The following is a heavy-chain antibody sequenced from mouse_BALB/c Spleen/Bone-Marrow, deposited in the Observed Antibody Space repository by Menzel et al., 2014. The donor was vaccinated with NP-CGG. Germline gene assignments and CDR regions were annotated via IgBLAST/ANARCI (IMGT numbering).Heavy chain of an antibody. J-gene: IGHJ1*01. Sequence: EVQVVESGGGSVQPGGSLRLSCATSGFTFTDYYMSWVRQPPGKALEWLGFIRNKAKGYTTDYSASVKGRFTISRDNSQRILYLQMNTLRAEDSATYYCARDENVGIYWYFDVWGAGTTVIVSS. CDR2: IRNKAKGYTT. CDR3: ARDENVGIYWYFDV. CDR1: GFTFTDYY. V-gene: IGHV7-3*02.